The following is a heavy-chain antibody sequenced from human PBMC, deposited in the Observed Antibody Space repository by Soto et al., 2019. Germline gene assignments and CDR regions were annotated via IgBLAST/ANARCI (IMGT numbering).Heavy chain of an antibody. V-gene: IGHV1-69*02. CDR1: GGTFSSYT. CDR2: IIPILGIA. CDR3: ARGRYYYDSSGYYNWFDP. J-gene: IGHJ5*02. Sequence: GASVKVSCKASGGTFSSYTISWVRQAPGQGLEWMGRIIPILGIANYAQKLQGRVTITADKSTSTAYMELSSLRSEDTAVYYCARGRYYYDSSGYYNWFDPWGQGTLVTVSS. D-gene: IGHD3-22*01.